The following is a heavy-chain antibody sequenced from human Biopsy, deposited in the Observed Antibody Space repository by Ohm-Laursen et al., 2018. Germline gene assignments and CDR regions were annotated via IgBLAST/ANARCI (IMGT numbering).Heavy chain of an antibody. J-gene: IGHJ4*02. Sequence: SSVKVSRKASGYTFTSHDINWVRQATGQGLEWMGWMSPNTGNTVYAQRFQDRVTMTSDTSTGTAYMELTSLTSDDTAVYFCARWETTLGRSLDSWGQGTLVAVSS. V-gene: IGHV1-8*01. CDR1: GYTFTSHD. CDR3: ARWETTLGRSLDS. D-gene: IGHD1-26*01. CDR2: MSPNTGNT.